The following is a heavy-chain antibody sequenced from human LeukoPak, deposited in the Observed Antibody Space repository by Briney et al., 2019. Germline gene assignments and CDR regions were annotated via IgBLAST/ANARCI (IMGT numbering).Heavy chain of an antibody. CDR3: AKRQFGDFDY. Sequence: GGSLRLSCAASGFTFSSYVMSWVRQAPGKGLEWVSAISGFGDSTYSADSVKGRFTISRDNSKNTLYLQMNSLRAEDTAVYYCAKRQFGDFDYWGQGTLVTVSS. D-gene: IGHD3-10*01. J-gene: IGHJ4*02. V-gene: IGHV3-23*01. CDR2: ISGFGDST. CDR1: GFTFSSYV.